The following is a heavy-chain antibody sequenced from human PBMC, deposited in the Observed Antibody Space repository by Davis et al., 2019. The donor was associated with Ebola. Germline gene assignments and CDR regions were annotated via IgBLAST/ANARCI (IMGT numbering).Heavy chain of an antibody. V-gene: IGHV4-59*12. J-gene: IGHJ4*02. CDR1: GGSISSYY. CDR3: ARGRIQLWLLG. CDR2: IYYSGST. Sequence: MPGGSLRLSCTVPGGSISSYYWSWIRQPPGKGLEWIGYIYYSGSTNYNPSLKSRVTISVDTSKNQFSLKLSSVTAADTAVYYCARGRIQLWLLGWGQGTLVTVSS. D-gene: IGHD5-18*01.